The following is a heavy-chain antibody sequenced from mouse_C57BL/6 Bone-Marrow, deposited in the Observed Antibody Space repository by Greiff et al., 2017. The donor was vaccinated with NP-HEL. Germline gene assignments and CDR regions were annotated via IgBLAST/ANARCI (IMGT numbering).Heavy chain of an antibody. Sequence: EVKLQESGGGLVKPGGSLKLSCAASGFTFSSYAMSWVRQTPEKRLEWVATISDGGSYTYYPDNVKGRFTISRDNAKNNLYLQMSHLNSEDTAMYYCASHYYGSPYYFDYWGQGTTLTVSS. CDR3: ASHYYGSPYYFDY. CDR1: GFTFSSYA. CDR2: ISDGGSYT. V-gene: IGHV5-4*03. J-gene: IGHJ2*01. D-gene: IGHD1-1*01.